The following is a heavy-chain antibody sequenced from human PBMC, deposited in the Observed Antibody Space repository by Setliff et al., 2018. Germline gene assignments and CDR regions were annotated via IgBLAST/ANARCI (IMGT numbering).Heavy chain of an antibody. CDR3: SRLVRYCTTTTCQTLSGGEH. CDR1: TYIFNSYG. CDR2: ISNYNDIA. D-gene: IGHD2-8*01. V-gene: IGHV1-18*01. Sequence: GASVKVSCKASTYIFNSYGISWVRQAPGHGLEWMGWISNYNDIANYAHKFQDRLTMTTDTSTDTAFLDLRSLRSDDTAIYYCSRLVRYCTTTTCQTLSGGEHWGPGTLVT. J-gene: IGHJ1*01.